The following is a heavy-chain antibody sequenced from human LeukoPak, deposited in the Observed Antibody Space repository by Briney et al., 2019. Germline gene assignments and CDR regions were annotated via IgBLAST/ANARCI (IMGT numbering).Heavy chain of an antibody. D-gene: IGHD6-19*01. J-gene: IGHJ4*02. Sequence: ASVKVSCKASGGTFSSYAISWVRQAPGQGLEWMGRIIPILGIANYAQKFQGRVTITADKSTSTAYMELSSLRSEDTAVYYCARASVIAVAGAEGYWGQGTLVTVSS. CDR3: ARASVIAVAGAEGY. CDR1: GGTFSSYA. CDR2: IIPILGIA. V-gene: IGHV1-69*04.